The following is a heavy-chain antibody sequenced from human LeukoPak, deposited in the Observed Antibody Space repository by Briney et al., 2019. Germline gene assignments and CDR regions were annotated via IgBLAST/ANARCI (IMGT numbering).Heavy chain of an antibody. CDR2: FDPEDGET. V-gene: IGHV1-24*01. CDR1: GYTLTELS. CDR3: ATGNTRTSAITVYYYYMDV. D-gene: IGHD1-7*01. Sequence: ASVKVSCKVSGYTLTELSMHWVRQAPGKGLEWMGGFDPEDGETIYAQKFQGRVPMTEDTSTDTAYMELSSLRSEDTAVYYCATGNTRTSAITVYYYYMDVWGKGTTVTVSS. J-gene: IGHJ6*03.